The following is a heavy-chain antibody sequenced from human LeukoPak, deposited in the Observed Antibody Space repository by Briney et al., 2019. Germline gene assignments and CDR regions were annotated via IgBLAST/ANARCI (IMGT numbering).Heavy chain of an antibody. J-gene: IGHJ4*02. CDR3: ARGVAGSGGTPNY. D-gene: IGHD3-10*01. Sequence: SETLSLTCTVAGGSISGYYWMWIRQPPGKGLEWIGYLYYSGDTKFSPSFKSRVTISEDTSKKQASLKVRSMTAADTAVYYCARGVAGSGGTPNYWGQGTLVTVSS. CDR2: LYYSGDT. V-gene: IGHV4-59*01. CDR1: GGSISGYY.